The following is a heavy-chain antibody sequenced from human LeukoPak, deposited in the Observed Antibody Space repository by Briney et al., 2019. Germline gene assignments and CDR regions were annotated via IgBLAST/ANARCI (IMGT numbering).Heavy chain of an antibody. V-gene: IGHV3-23*01. CDR2: ISGSGGST. D-gene: IGHD1-26*01. CDR1: GFTFSSYA. J-gene: IGHJ4*02. Sequence: PGGSLRLSCAASGFTFSSYAMSWVRQAPGKGLEWVSAISGSGGSTYYADSVKGRFTISRDNSKNPLYLQMNSLRAEDTAVYYCAKELLNRGSYHTAVYWGQGTLVTVSS. CDR3: AKELLNRGSYHTAVY.